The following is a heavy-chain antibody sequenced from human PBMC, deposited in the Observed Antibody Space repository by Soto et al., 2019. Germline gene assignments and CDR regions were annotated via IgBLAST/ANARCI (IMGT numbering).Heavy chain of an antibody. Sequence: SETLSVICAVSGGSISSGGYSWSWIRQPPGKGLEWIGYIYHSGSTYYNPSLKSRVTISVDRSKNQFSLKLSSVTAADKAVYYCVRDRLGATWIGMCVWGKGTTVTVSS. CDR1: GGSISSGGYS. CDR3: VRDRLGATWIGMCV. D-gene: IGHD1-26*01. CDR2: IYHSGST. V-gene: IGHV4-30-2*01. J-gene: IGHJ6*03.